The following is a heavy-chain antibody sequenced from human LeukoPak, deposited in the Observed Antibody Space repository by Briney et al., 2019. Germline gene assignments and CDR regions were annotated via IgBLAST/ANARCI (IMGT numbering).Heavy chain of an antibody. CDR1: GGSFSGYY. V-gene: IGHV4-34*01. D-gene: IGHD3-3*01. CDR3: ASVPTFDFWSGYPFDY. CDR2: INHSGST. J-gene: IGHJ4*02. Sequence: SETLSLTCAVYGGSFSGYYWSWIRQPPGKGLEWIGEINHSGSTNYNPSLKSRVTISVDTSKNQFSLKLSSVTAADTAVYYCASVPTFDFWSGYPFDYWGQGTLVTVSS.